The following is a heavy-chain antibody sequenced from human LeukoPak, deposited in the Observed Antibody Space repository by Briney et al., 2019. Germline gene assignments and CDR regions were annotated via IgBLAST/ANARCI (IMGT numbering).Heavy chain of an antibody. Sequence: GGSLRLSCAASGFTFSNYWMSWVRQAPGKGLEWVANIKEDGSEKYYVDSVKGRFTISRDNAKNSLSLQVNSLSAEDTAVYYCARSRSGYYEDYWGQGTLVTVSS. CDR2: IKEDGSEK. V-gene: IGHV3-7*01. J-gene: IGHJ4*02. CDR3: ARSRSGYYEDY. D-gene: IGHD3-22*01. CDR1: GFTFSNYW.